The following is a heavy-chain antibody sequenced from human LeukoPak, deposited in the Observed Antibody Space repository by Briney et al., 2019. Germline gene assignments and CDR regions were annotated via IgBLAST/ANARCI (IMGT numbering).Heavy chain of an antibody. J-gene: IGHJ2*01. D-gene: IGHD2-21*02. CDR3: AKGVAVTVYWYFDL. V-gene: IGHV3-9*01. Sequence: GRSLRLPCAASGFTFDDYAMHWVRQAPGKGLEWVSGISWNSGSIGYADSVKGRFTISRDNAKNSLYLQMNSLRAEDTALYYCAKGVAVTVYWYFDLWGRGTLVTVSS. CDR2: ISWNSGSI. CDR1: GFTFDDYA.